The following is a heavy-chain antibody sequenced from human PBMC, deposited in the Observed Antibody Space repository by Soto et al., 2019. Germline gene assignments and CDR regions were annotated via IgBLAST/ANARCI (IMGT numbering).Heavy chain of an antibody. J-gene: IGHJ4*02. D-gene: IGHD3-22*01. CDR3: AKDRQFRSYYESAGHYND. CDR2: ISGRGGVT. Sequence: EVQLLESRGGLVQPGGSLRLTCVGSGFTFRNQDMRWVRQAPGKGLEWVSGISGRGGVTYYADSVKGRFTISRDNSKNTLYLQINNLRANDTAVYYCAKDRQFRSYYESAGHYNDWGQGTLVTVSS. CDR1: GFTFRNQD. V-gene: IGHV3-23*01.